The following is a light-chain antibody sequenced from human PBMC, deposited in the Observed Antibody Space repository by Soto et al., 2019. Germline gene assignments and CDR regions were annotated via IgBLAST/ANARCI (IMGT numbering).Light chain of an antibody. CDR3: TSYTSDSLYV. J-gene: IGLJ1*01. CDR1: SSDVGGSNY. V-gene: IGLV2-14*01. Sequence: QSALTQPASVSGYPGQSITISCTGTSSDVGGSNYVSWYQQYPGKVPKLLINKVSNRPSGVSNRFSGSKSAYTASLTISGLQAEDEADYFCTSYTSDSLYVFGTGTKLTVL. CDR2: KVS.